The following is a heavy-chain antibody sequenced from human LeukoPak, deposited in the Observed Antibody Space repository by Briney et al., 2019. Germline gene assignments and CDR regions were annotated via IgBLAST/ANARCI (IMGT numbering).Heavy chain of an antibody. D-gene: IGHD3-10*01. CDR2: IKQDGSEK. Sequence: PGGSLRLSCAASGFTFSSYWMSWVRQAPGKELEWVANIKQDGSEKYYVDSVKGRFTISRDNAKNSLYLQMNSLRAEDTAVYYCAKLWFGEDYFDYWGQGTLVTVSS. J-gene: IGHJ4*02. V-gene: IGHV3-7*03. CDR1: GFTFSSYW. CDR3: AKLWFGEDYFDY.